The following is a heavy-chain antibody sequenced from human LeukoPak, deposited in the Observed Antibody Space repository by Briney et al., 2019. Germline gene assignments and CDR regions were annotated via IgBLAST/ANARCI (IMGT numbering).Heavy chain of an antibody. CDR2: IYYSEST. J-gene: IGHJ6*03. CDR1: GGSISSYN. D-gene: IGHD6-19*01. Sequence: SETLSLTCTVSGGSISSYNWSWIRRPPGKGLEWIGYIYYSESTNYNPSLKSRVTISVDTSKNQFSLKLSSVTAADTAVYYCARGYSSSGWYYYYYYMDVWGKGTTVTVSS. V-gene: IGHV4-59*01. CDR3: ARGYSSSGWYYYYYYMDV.